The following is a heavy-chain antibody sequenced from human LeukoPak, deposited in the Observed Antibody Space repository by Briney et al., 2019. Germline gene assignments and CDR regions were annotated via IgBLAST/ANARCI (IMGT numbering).Heavy chain of an antibody. D-gene: IGHD6-13*01. CDR1: GFTLSSYW. J-gene: IGHJ4*02. CDR3: ARIASHSSSWYDGGY. Sequence: PGGSLRLSCAASGFTLSSYWMHWVRQAPGKGLVWVSRINSDGSSTSYADSVKGRFTISRDNAKNTLYLQMNSLRAEDTGVYYCARIASHSSSWYDGGYWGQGTVVSVSS. V-gene: IGHV3-74*01. CDR2: INSDGSST.